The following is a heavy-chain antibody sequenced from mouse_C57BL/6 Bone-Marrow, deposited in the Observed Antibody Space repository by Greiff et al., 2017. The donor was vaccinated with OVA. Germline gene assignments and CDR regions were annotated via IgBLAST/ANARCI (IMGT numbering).Heavy chain of an antibody. V-gene: IGHV5-12*01. CDR2: IRNGGGST. CDR1: GFTFSDYY. Sequence: EVQVVESGGGLVQPGGSLKLSCAASGFTFSDYYMYWVRQTPEKRLEWVAYIRNGGGSTYYPDTVKGRFTISRDNAKNTLYLQMSRLKSEDTAMYYCARHSDGYWGQGTLVTVSA. J-gene: IGHJ3*02. CDR3: ARHSDGY.